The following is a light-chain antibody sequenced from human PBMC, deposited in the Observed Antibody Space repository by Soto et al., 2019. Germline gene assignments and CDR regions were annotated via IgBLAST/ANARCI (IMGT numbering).Light chain of an antibody. CDR2: AAA. Sequence: AIQMAQSPSSLSASVGDRVTITCRASQGIGNDVGWFQQKPGKAPKLLSYAAATLQSGVPSRFSGSRSGTDFTLTISSLQPEDFATYYCLQEHNYPLTFGGGTKVEIK. CDR1: QGIGND. CDR3: LQEHNYPLT. J-gene: IGKJ4*01. V-gene: IGKV1-6*02.